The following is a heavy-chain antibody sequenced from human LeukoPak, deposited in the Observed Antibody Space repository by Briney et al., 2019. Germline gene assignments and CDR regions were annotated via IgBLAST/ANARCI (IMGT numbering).Heavy chain of an antibody. CDR1: GGTFSSYA. CDR2: IIPILGIA. D-gene: IGHD5-24*01. Sequence: GSSVKFSCKASGGTFSSYAISWVRQAPGQGLEWMGRIIPILGIANYAQKFQGRVTITADKSTSTAYMELSSLRSEDTAVYYCARSSRDGYNLNYYYGMDVWGQGTTVTVSS. V-gene: IGHV1-69*04. J-gene: IGHJ6*02. CDR3: ARSSRDGYNLNYYYGMDV.